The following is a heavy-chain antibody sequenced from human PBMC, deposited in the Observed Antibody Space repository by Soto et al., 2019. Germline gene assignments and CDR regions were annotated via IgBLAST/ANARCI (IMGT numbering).Heavy chain of an antibody. CDR3: ARGGGLNYHYYIDV. V-gene: IGHV1-2*04. Sequence: QVQLVQSGAEVKKPGASVKVSCKASGYTFTGYYMHWMRQAPGQGLEWMGWINPNSGETDYAQNLQGWVTMTRDISISTAYMELSRLKSNDTAVYYCARGGGLNYHYYIDVWGKGTTVTVSS. CDR2: INPNSGET. J-gene: IGHJ6*03. CDR1: GYTFTGYY.